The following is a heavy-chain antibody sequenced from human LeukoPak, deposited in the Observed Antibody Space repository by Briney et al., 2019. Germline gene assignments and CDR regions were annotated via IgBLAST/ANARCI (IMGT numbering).Heavy chain of an antibody. CDR3: ARDLAEAYGDHHTG. Sequence: ASVKVSCKASGGTFGSYAISWVRQAPGQGLEWMGGIIPIFGTANYAQKFQGRVTITADESTSTAYMELSSLRSEDTAVYYCARDLAEAYGDHHTGWGQGTLVTVSS. J-gene: IGHJ4*02. CDR1: GGTFGSYA. D-gene: IGHD4-17*01. CDR2: IIPIFGTA. V-gene: IGHV1-69*13.